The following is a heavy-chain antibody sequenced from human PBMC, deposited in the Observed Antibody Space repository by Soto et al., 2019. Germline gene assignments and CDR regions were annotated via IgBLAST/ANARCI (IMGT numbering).Heavy chain of an antibody. CDR1: GYTFTGYY. J-gene: IGHJ6*02. CDR3: ARELRKYSYASGSYYPPIYYYHYGMDV. Sequence: ASVKVSCKASGYTFTGYYMHWVREAPGQGLEWMGWINPNSGGTNYAQKFQGRVTMTRDTSISTAYMELSRLRSDDTAVYYCARELRKYSYASGSYYPPIYYYHYGMDVWGQGTTVTVSS. CDR2: INPNSGGT. D-gene: IGHD3-10*01. V-gene: IGHV1-2*02.